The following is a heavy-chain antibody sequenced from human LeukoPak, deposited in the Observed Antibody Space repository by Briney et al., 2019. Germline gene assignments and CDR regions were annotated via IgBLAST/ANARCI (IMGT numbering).Heavy chain of an antibody. CDR1: GFTVISNY. J-gene: IGHJ3*02. D-gene: IGHD5-24*01. CDR3: ARYNGSPDAFDI. CDR2: ISRGGST. Sequence: GESLRLSCAASGFTVISNYMTWVRQAPGKGLEWVSVISRGGSTYYADSVKGRFTISRDNSKNTLYLQMNSLRAEDTAVYYCARYNGSPDAFDIWGQGTMVTVSS. V-gene: IGHV3-53*01.